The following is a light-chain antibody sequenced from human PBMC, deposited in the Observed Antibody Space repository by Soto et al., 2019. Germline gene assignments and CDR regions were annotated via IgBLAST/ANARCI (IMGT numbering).Light chain of an antibody. J-gene: IGKJ4*01. CDR3: QQLNTYPLT. CDR2: GVS. Sequence: DIQLTQSPSFLSASVRDRVTITCRASQVLSSYLAWYQQKPGKAPKLLIYGVSTLQSGVPSRFRGSGSGTEFTLTISSLQPEDFATYYCQQLNTYPLTFGGGTKVEIK. CDR1: QVLSSY. V-gene: IGKV1-9*01.